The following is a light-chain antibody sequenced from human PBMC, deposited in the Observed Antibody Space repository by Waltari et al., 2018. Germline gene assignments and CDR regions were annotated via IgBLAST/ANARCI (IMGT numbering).Light chain of an antibody. CDR1: TNALGSSNY. J-gene: IGLJ3*02. CDR2: DVN. V-gene: IGLV2-11*01. Sequence: SALTQPRPVPGSPGPSVTISCTGTTNALGSSNYVSWYQQNPGKAPKLIILDVNKRASGVPDRLSGSKSGNTASLTISGLRAEDEAEYYCCSYAGSYTWVFGGGTKLTVV. CDR3: CSYAGSYTWV.